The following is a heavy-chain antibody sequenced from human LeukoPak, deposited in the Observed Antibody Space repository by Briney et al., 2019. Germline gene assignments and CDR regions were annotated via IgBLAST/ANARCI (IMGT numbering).Heavy chain of an antibody. CDR1: GFTFSSYA. CDR3: ANLYHDFWSGYFEY. D-gene: IGHD3-3*01. V-gene: IGHV3-23*01. J-gene: IGHJ4*02. Sequence: PGGSLRLSCAASGFTFSSYAMSWVRQAPGKGLEWASAISGSGGSTYYADSVKGRFTISRDNSKNTLYLQMNSLRAEDTAVYYCANLYHDFWSGYFEYWGQGTLVTVSS. CDR2: ISGSGGST.